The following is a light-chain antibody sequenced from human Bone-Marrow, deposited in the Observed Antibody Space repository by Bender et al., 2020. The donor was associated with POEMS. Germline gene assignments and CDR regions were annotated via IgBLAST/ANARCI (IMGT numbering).Light chain of an antibody. CDR3: QAWDSSTVV. V-gene: IGLV3-1*01. CDR1: VVAKKY. CDR2: DDS. Sequence: SYELTQPSSVSVSPGQTARITCSGDVVAKKYVRWFQQRPGQAPVLVVYDDSDRPSGIPERFSGSDSENTATLTISGTQAMDEADYYCQAWDSSTVVFGGGTKLTVL. J-gene: IGLJ2*01.